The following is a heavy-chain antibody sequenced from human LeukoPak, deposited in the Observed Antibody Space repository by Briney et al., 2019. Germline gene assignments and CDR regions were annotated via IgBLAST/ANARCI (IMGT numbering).Heavy chain of an antibody. J-gene: IGHJ4*02. D-gene: IGHD5-18*01. CDR1: GFTFSNAW. Sequence: PGGSLRLSCAASGFTFSNAWMSWVRQAPGKGLEWVGRIKSKTDGGTTDYAAPVKGRFTISRDDSKNTLYLQMNSLKTEDTAVYYCTTDEPYSYDLENFDYWGQGTLVTVSS. V-gene: IGHV3-15*01. CDR2: IKSKTDGGTT. CDR3: TTDEPYSYDLENFDY.